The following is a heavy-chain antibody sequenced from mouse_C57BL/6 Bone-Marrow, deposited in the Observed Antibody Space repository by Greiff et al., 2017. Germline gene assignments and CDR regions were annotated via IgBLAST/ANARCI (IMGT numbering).Heavy chain of an antibody. Sequence: VHVKQSGPELVKPGASVKIPCKASGYTFTDYNMDWVKQSHGKSLEWIGDINPNNGGTIYNQKFKGKATLTVDKSSSTAYMELRSLTSEDTAVYYCARRITTGWYFDVWGTGTTVTVSS. CDR3: ARRITTGWYFDV. V-gene: IGHV1-18*01. J-gene: IGHJ1*03. CDR2: INPNNGGT. D-gene: IGHD1-1*01. CDR1: GYTFTDYN.